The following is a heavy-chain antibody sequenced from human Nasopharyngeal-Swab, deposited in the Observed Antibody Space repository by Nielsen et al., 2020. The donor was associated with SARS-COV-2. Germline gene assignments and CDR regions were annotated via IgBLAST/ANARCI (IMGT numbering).Heavy chain of an antibody. J-gene: IGHJ4*02. D-gene: IGHD1-1*01. V-gene: IGHV3-23*01. Sequence: GESLKISCAASGFTFSSYAMSWVRQAPGKGLEWVSAISGSGGSTYYADSVKGRFTISRDNSKNTLYLQMNSLRAEDTAVYYCAKPDKGTHDYWGRGTLVTVSS. CDR3: AKPDKGTHDY. CDR1: GFTFSSYA. CDR2: ISGSGGST.